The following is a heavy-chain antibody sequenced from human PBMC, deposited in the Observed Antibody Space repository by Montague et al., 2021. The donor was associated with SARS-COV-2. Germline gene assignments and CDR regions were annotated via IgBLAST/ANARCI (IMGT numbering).Heavy chain of an antibody. D-gene: IGHD5-12*01. J-gene: IGHJ4*02. V-gene: IGHV4-34*01. CDR3: ASAPRYSFGFWAY. Sequence: SETLSLTCAVYGASSSNYYWSWIRQSPGKGPEWVGEINHSGYTDYNPSLESRLTISLDSSKKQFSLKMTSVTAADTAIYYCASAPRYSFGFWAYWGQGTLVSVSS. CDR1: GASSSNYY. CDR2: INHSGYT.